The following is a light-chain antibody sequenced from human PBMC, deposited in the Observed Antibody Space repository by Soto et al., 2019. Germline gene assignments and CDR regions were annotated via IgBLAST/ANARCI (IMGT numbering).Light chain of an antibody. J-gene: IGKJ1*01. CDR1: QSVSSN. CDR3: QQYSAWWT. CDR2: DAS. Sequence: EIVMTQSPATLSVSPGERATLSCRASQSVSSNLAWYQQKPGQAPRLLIYDASTRAPGIPARFSGRGSGTEFTLTISSLQSEDFAVYYCQQYSAWWTFGQGTTVEIK. V-gene: IGKV3-15*01.